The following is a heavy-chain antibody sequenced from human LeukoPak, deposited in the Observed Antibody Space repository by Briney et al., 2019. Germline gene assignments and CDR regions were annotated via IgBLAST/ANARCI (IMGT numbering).Heavy chain of an antibody. D-gene: IGHD1-14*01. CDR3: ARDPETAADFDY. CDR1: GFTFSDYY. Sequence: PGGSLRLSCAGSGFTFSDYYISWIRQGPGKGLEWISYISSSGNTIYYADSVKGRFTISRDNAKNSVYLQMNSLRAEDTAVYYCARDPETAADFDYWGQGTLVTVSS. V-gene: IGHV3-11*04. J-gene: IGHJ4*02. CDR2: ISSSGNTI.